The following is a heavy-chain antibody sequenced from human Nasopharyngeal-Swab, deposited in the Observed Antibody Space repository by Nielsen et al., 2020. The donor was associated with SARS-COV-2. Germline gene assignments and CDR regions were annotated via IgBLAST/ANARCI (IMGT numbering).Heavy chain of an antibody. CDR3: ASYGSGRKRDY. V-gene: IGHV3-21*01. Sequence: GESLKISCAASGFTLSSYSMNWVRQAPGKGLEWVSSISSSSSYIYYADSVKGRFTISRDNAKNSLYLQMNSLRAEDTAVYYCASYGSGRKRDYWGQGTLVTVSS. J-gene: IGHJ4*02. CDR1: GFTLSSYS. CDR2: ISSSSSYI. D-gene: IGHD3-10*01.